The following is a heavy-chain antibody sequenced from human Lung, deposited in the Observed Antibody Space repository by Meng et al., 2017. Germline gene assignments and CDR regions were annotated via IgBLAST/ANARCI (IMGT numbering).Heavy chain of an antibody. CDR1: GYNFPDYY. V-gene: IGHV1-2*06. J-gene: IGHJ4*02. D-gene: IGHD6-25*01. Sequence: QVQLVQSVTEVKKPGASVKVSCTPSGYNFPDYYIHWGRRAPGQGLEWMGRINPKSGDTHYAQKFQARVTMTGDTSISTAYMELSGLRSDDTAMYYCARDEDISAAGKLFGDYWGQGTLVTVSS. CDR3: ARDEDISAAGKLFGDY. CDR2: INPKSGDT.